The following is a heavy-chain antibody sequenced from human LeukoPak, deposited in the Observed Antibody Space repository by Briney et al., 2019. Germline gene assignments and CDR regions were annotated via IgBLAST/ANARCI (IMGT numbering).Heavy chain of an antibody. CDR3: VKGPRPDITVAHTAEK. CDR1: GFTFINYA. Sequence: GGSQSLFCAASGFTFINYAMSWVRQVPGRGLEWVSSITGRGDSTYVADSVKGRVTISRDKSKNSLFLQMNSVRAEDTAVYYCVKGPRPDITVAHTAEKWGQGTLVTVSS. V-gene: IGHV3-23*01. J-gene: IGHJ4*02. CDR2: ITGRGDST. D-gene: IGHD6-19*01.